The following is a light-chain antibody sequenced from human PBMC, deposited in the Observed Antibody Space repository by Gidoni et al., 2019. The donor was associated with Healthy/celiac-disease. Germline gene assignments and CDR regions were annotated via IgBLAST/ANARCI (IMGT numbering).Light chain of an antibody. CDR3: QQYYSTPRT. CDR1: QSVLYSSNNKNY. V-gene: IGKV4-1*01. CDR2: WAS. Sequence: DIVMPQSQDSLAVSLGERATINCKSSQSVLYSSNNKNYLAWYQQKPGQPPKLLIYWASTRESGVPDRFSGSGSWTDFTLTISSLQAEDVAVYYCQQYYSTPRTFGQGTKVEIK. J-gene: IGKJ1*01.